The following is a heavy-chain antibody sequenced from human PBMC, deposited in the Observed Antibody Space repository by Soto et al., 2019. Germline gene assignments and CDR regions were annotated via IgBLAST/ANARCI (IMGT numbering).Heavy chain of an antibody. Sequence: GGSLRLSCAASGFTFSHYAMSWVRQAPGKGLEWVSSLCAGDGSTYYADSVKGRFTISRDNSKNTLYLQMNSLRADDTAVYYCARGNYGGFDYWGQGTLVTVSS. CDR2: LCAGDGST. CDR3: ARGNYGGFDY. CDR1: GFTFSHYA. D-gene: IGHD4-17*01. V-gene: IGHV3-23*01. J-gene: IGHJ4*02.